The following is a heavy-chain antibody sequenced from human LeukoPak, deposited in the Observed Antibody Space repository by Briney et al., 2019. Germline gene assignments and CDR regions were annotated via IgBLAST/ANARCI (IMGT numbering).Heavy chain of an antibody. CDR2: IYYRGST. J-gene: IGHJ3*02. D-gene: IGHD2-2*01. V-gene: IGHV4-59*01. Sequence: SETLSLTCTVSGGSISSYYGSWIRQPPGEGLEWIGYIYYRGSTNYSPCLKSRVTISVDTSKNQFSLKLSSVTAADTAVYYCASHYCSSTSCPGLDAFDIWGQGTMVTVSS. CDR3: ASHYCSSTSCPGLDAFDI. CDR1: GGSISSYY.